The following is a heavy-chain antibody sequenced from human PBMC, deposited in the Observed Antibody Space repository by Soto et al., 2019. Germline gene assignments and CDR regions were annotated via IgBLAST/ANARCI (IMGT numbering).Heavy chain of an antibody. CDR2: IKQDGSEK. CDR1: GFTFSSYW. CDR3: AREGPNIVVVPAADAFDI. Sequence: GGSLRLSCAASGFTFSSYWMSWVRQAPGKGLEWVANIKQDGSEKYYVDSVKGRFTISRDNAKNSLYLQMNSLRAEDTAVYYFAREGPNIVVVPAADAFDIWGQGTMVTVSS. J-gene: IGHJ3*02. D-gene: IGHD2-2*01. V-gene: IGHV3-7*01.